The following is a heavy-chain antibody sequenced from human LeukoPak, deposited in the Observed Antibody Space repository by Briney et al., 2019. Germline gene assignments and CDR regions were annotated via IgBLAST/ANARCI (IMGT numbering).Heavy chain of an antibody. CDR2: ISPENGDT. CDR1: GYTFVNFG. Sequence: ASVKVSCKAPGYTFVNFGLIWVRQAPGQGLEWMGWISPENGDTNYAQNFQDRVTMTTDTSTNTAYMELRSLTSDDTAVYFCARVFGYYYFYMDVWGEGTTVIISS. D-gene: IGHD3/OR15-3a*01. CDR3: ARVFGYYYFYMDV. J-gene: IGHJ6*03. V-gene: IGHV1-18*01.